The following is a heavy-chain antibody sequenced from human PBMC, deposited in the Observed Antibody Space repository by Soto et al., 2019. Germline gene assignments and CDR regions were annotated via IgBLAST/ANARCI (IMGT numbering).Heavy chain of an antibody. D-gene: IGHD4-4*01. Sequence: QVQLVQSGAEVKKPGSSVKVSCKTSGGPFSNYAISWVRQAPGQGLEWMGGIIPIFRSANYAQRFQGRVAITADESTSTAYMELSSLRSADTAVYYCVRQAKLTTVTANVGYYYGLDVWGQGTTVTVSS. CDR1: GGPFSNYA. J-gene: IGHJ6*02. CDR2: IIPIFRSA. V-gene: IGHV1-69*01. CDR3: VRQAKLTTVTANVGYYYGLDV.